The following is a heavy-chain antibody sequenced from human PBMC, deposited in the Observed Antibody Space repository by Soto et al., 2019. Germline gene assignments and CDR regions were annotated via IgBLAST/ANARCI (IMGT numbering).Heavy chain of an antibody. D-gene: IGHD2-21*02. CDR3: ARARVVVTAFDAFDI. CDR1: GFTFSSYA. V-gene: IGHV3-30-3*01. J-gene: IGHJ3*02. CDR2: ISYDGSNK. Sequence: GGSLRLSCAASGFTFSSYAMHWVRQAPGKGLEWVAVISYDGSNKYYADSVKGRFTNSRDNSKNTLYLQMNSLRAEDTAVYYCARARVVVTAFDAFDIWGQGTMVTVSS.